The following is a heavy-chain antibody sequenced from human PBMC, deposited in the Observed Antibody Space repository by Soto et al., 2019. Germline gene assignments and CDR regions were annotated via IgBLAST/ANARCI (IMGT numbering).Heavy chain of an antibody. CDR1: GASISYGGFS. Sequence: SETLSLTCTVSGASISYGGFSWSWIRQSPGKGLEWIGYISHLESTYFHPSFKSRLTMSIDRTRNQFSLKLSSVTAADMAVYYCARRGGYDSFDYWGQGVMVTLSS. J-gene: IGHJ4*02. D-gene: IGHD5-12*01. CDR2: ISHLEST. CDR3: ARRGGYDSFDY. V-gene: IGHV4-30-2*06.